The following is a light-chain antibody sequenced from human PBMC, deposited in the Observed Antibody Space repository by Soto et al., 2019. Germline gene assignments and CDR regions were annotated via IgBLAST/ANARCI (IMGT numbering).Light chain of an antibody. CDR1: QNVDSTY. J-gene: IGKJ1*01. CDR3: QQYHTWPPKT. CDR2: DAS. Sequence: DIVLTQSPGTLSLSPGERATLSCRASQNVDSTYLAWYQQKPGQAPRLLIFDASTRATGIPARFSGSGSGTEFTLTIISLQSEDFAVYYCQQYHTWPPKTFGQGTKVDIK. V-gene: IGKV3-15*01.